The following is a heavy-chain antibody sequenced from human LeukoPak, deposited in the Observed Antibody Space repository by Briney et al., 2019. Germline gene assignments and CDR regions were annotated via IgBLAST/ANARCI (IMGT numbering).Heavy chain of an antibody. J-gene: IGHJ4*02. CDR1: GFTFSSYA. CDR2: ISGSGGST. Sequence: PGGSLRLSCAASGFTFSSYAMSWVRQAPGKGLEWVSAISGSGGSTYYADSVKGRFTISRDNSKNTLYLQMNSLRAEDTAVYYCAKGVYYDFWSGPKGGTYYFDYWGQGTLVTVSS. D-gene: IGHD3-3*01. V-gene: IGHV3-23*01. CDR3: AKGVYYDFWSGPKGGTYYFDY.